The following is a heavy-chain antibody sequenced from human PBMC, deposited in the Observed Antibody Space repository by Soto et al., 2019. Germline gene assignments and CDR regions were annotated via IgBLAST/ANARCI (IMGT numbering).Heavy chain of an antibody. J-gene: IGHJ4*02. CDR2: ISYSGST. V-gene: IGHV4-30-4*01. CDR1: GGSISSGDYY. Sequence: TSETLSLTCTVSGGSISSGDYYWSWIRQPPGKGLEWIGYISYSGSTYYNPSLKSRVSISVDTSKNQFSLNLRSVTAADTAVYYCARKTYFYASGSYSVFDYWGQGALVTVSS. D-gene: IGHD3-10*01. CDR3: ARKTYFYASGSYSVFDY.